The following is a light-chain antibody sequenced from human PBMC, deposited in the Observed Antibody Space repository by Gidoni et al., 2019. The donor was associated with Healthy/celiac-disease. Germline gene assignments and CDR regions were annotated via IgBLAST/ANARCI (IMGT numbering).Light chain of an antibody. CDR1: QSVSSN. CDR3: QQPPLT. CDR2: GAS. J-gene: IGKJ4*01. Sequence: EIVMTQSPATRSVSPGERATLSCRASQSVSSNLAWYQQKPGQAPRLLIYGASTRATGIPARFSGSGSGTEFTLTISSLQSEDFAVYYCQQPPLTFGGGTKVEIK. V-gene: IGKV3-15*01.